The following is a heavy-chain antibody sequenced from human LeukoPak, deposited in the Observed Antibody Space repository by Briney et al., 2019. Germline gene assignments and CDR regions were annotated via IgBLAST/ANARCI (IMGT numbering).Heavy chain of an antibody. J-gene: IGHJ5*02. CDR1: GGSFSGYY. V-gene: IGHV4-34*01. CDR2: IYYTGST. Sequence: PSETLSLTCAVYGGSFSGYYWSWIRQPPGKGPEWIGSIYYTGSTNYNPSLKSRVTISLDTSKNQFSLKLTSVTAADTAVYYCASVRGYSSGWYASGFDPWGQGTLVTVSS. D-gene: IGHD6-19*01. CDR3: ASVRGYSSGWYASGFDP.